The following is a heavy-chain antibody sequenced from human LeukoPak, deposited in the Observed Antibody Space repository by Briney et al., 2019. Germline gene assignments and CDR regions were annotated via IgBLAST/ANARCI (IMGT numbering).Heavy chain of an antibody. J-gene: IGHJ1*01. Sequence: GGSLRLSCAASGITFSSYWMSWVRQAPGKGLEWVANIKQDGSEKYYVDSVKGRFTISRDNAKNSLYLQMNSLRAEDTAVYYCARAGGLAARELYFQHWGQGTLVTVSS. CDR2: IKQDGSEK. D-gene: IGHD6-6*01. CDR1: GITFSSYW. V-gene: IGHV3-7*01. CDR3: ARAGGLAARELYFQH.